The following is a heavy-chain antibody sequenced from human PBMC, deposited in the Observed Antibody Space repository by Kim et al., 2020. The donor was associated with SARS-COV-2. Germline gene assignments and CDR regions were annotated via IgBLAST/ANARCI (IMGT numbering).Heavy chain of an antibody. J-gene: IGHJ6*02. Sequence: SETLSLTCTVSGGSISSYYWSWIRQPPGKGLEWIGYIYYTGSTNYNPSLKSRVTISLDTSKNQFSLKLSSVTAADTAVYYCARHRGSGYTYEKYYYFGMDLWGQGTTVTVSS. CDR3: ARHRGSGYTYEKYYYFGMDL. CDR1: GGSISSYY. D-gene: IGHD5-18*01. V-gene: IGHV4-59*08. CDR2: IYYTGST.